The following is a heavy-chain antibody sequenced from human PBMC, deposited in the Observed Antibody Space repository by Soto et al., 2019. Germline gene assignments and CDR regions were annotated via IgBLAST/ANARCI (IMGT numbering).Heavy chain of an antibody. J-gene: IGHJ4*02. CDR3: ARGPEYYYGGSGYVDY. D-gene: IGHD3-22*01. CDR2: INHGGST. Sequence: SETLSLTCAVYGGSFSGYIWTWIRQAPGKGLEWIGEINHGGSTSYNPSLKGRVTMSLDTSKKQISLKLTSVTAADTSVYYCARGPEYYYGGSGYVDYWGQGTLVTVSS. CDR1: GGSFSGYI. V-gene: IGHV4-34*01.